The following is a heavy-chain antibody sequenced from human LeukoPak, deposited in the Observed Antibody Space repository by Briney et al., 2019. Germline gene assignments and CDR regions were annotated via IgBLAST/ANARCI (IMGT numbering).Heavy chain of an antibody. Sequence: GASVNVSCLPSVYTFTDYYMHRVRQAPGQALEWMGWINPNSGGTNYAQKFQGRVTMTRDTSISTAYMELSRLRSDDTAVYYCASAVVVAAAIDTWGQRTTVT. CDR1: VYTFTDYY. V-gene: IGHV1-2*02. CDR3: ASAVVVAAAIDT. J-gene: IGHJ3*02. D-gene: IGHD2-15*01. CDR2: INPNSGGT.